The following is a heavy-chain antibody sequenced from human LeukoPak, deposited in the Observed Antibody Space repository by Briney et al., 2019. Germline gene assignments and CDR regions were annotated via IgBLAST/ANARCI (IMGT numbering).Heavy chain of an antibody. Sequence: SETLSLTCAVYGGSFSGYYWSWIRQPPGKGLEWIGEINHSGSTNYNPSLKSRVTISVDTSKNQFSLKLSSVTAADTAVYYCARLKPYYYGSGGLGYYFDYWGQGTLVTVSS. CDR3: ARLKPYYYGSGGLGYYFDY. J-gene: IGHJ4*02. CDR1: GGSFSGYY. V-gene: IGHV4-34*01. D-gene: IGHD3-10*01. CDR2: INHSGST.